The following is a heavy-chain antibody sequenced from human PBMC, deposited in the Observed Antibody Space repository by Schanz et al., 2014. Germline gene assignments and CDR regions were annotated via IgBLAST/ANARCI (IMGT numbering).Heavy chain of an antibody. CDR3: ARDGNYYGSRNYYKTPYYFDY. CDR1: GFTFNSYA. Sequence: EVQLLDSGGGLVQPGGSLRLSCAASGFTFNSYAMTWVRQAPGKGLEWVSTIYASGATYYADSVKRRFTISRDISKNTLHLQVTSLRAEDTAIYYCARDGNYYGSRNYYKTPYYFDYWGQGTLVTVSS. J-gene: IGHJ4*02. CDR2: IYASGAT. D-gene: IGHD3-10*01. V-gene: IGHV3-23*05.